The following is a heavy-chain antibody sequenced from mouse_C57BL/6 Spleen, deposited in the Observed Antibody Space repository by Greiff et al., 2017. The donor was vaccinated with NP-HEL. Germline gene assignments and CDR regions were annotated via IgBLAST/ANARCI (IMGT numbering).Heavy chain of an antibody. Sequence: QVQLKQPGAELVKPGASVKLSCKASGYTFTSYWMHWVKQRPGQGLEWIGMIHPNSGSTNYNEKFKSKATLTVDKSSSTAYMKLSSLTSADSAVYYCASNYCGYDGGDYWGQGTTLTVSS. CDR1: GYTFTSYW. CDR2: IHPNSGST. CDR3: ASNYCGYDGGDY. V-gene: IGHV1-64*01. D-gene: IGHD2-2*01. J-gene: IGHJ2*01.